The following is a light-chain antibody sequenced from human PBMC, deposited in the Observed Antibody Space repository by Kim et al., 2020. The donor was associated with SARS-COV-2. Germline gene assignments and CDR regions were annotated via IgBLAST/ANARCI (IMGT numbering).Light chain of an antibody. CDR2: DAS. V-gene: IGKV1-5*01. CDR1: QSVGTW. CDR3: QQWNNYSWT. J-gene: IGKJ1*01. Sequence: ASVGDRVTITCRASQSVGTWLAWYQQKPGKAPKLLIYDASTLESGVPSRFGGSGSGTEFSLTITSLQPDDFATYYCQQWNNYSWTFGQGTKVDIK.